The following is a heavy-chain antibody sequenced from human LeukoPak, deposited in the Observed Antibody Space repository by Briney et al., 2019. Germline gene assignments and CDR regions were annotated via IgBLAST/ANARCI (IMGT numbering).Heavy chain of an antibody. CDR3: ARRYSSMLPPDP. D-gene: IGHD6-13*01. V-gene: IGHV6-1*01. CDR1: GDSVSSDSAT. Sequence: SQTLSLTCAISGDSVSSDSATWNWVRQSPSRGLEWLGRTYYRSKWYNDYAVSVKSRITINPDTSKNQFSLQLSSVTAADTAVYYCARRYSSMLPPDPWGQGTLVTVSS. CDR2: TYYRSKWYN. J-gene: IGHJ5*02.